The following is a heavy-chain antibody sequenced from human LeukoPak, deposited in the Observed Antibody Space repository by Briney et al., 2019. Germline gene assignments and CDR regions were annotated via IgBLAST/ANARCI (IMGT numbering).Heavy chain of an antibody. CDR2: INHSGST. CDR1: GGSFSGYY. J-gene: IGHJ3*02. CDR3: ARKKHIVVVTAIVGAFDI. Sequence: SETLSLTCAVYGGSFSGYYWSWIRQPPGKGLEWIGEINHSGSTNYNPSLKSRVTISVDTSKNQFSLKLSSVTAADTAVYYCARKKHIVVVTAIVGAFDIWGQGTMVTVSS. D-gene: IGHD2-21*02. V-gene: IGHV4-34*01.